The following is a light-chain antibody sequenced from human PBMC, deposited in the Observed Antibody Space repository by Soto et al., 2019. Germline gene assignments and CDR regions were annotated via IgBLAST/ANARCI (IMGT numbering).Light chain of an antibody. CDR2: KAS. CDR1: QSISSW. Sequence: DILMTQSPSTLSASVGDRVTITCRASQSISSWLAWYQQKPGKAPKLLIYKASSLESGVPSRFSGSGSGTDFTLTISSLQPDDFATYYCQQYNSYSYTFGQGTKVDIK. J-gene: IGKJ2*01. CDR3: QQYNSYSYT. V-gene: IGKV1-5*03.